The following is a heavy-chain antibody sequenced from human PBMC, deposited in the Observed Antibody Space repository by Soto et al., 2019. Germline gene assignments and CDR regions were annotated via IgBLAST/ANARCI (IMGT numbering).Heavy chain of an antibody. J-gene: IGHJ2*01. CDR1: GYTFTSYD. CDR2: MNPNSGNT. Sequence: QVQLVQSGAEVKKPGASVKVSCKASGYTFTSYDIKWVRQATGQGLEWMGWMNPNSGNTGSAQRFQGRLTMTRNTSINTAYMELTSLTSEDAAVYFCARVHTVTTYFDVWGRGTLVTVSS. D-gene: IGHD4-17*01. CDR3: ARVHTVTTYFDV. V-gene: IGHV1-8*01.